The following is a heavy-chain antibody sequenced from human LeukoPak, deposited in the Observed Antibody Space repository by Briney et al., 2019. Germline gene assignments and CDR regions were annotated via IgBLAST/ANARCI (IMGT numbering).Heavy chain of an antibody. CDR3: ARNRSVTTPPGFDH. CDR1: GYSIRGDDY. D-gene: IGHD4-17*01. Sequence: SETLSLPCTVSGYSIRGDDYWGWIRQSPGRGLEWIGSIYHSGSTHYNPSLKSRVTISVDTSKNQFSLMLNSVTAADTAVYYCARNRSVTTPPGFDHWGQGTLPTVSS. CDR2: IYHSGST. J-gene: IGHJ4*02. V-gene: IGHV4-38-2*02.